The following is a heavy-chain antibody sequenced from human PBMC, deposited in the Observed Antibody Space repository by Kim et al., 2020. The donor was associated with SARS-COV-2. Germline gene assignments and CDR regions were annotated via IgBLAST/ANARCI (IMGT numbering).Heavy chain of an antibody. Sequence: GGSLRLSCAASGFTFSSYAMHWVRQAPGKGLEWVAVISYDGSNKYYADSVKGRFTISRDNSKNTLYLQMNSLRAEDTAVYYCARGYSGSYFDYWGQGTL. J-gene: IGHJ4*02. D-gene: IGHD1-26*01. CDR1: GFTFSSYA. CDR3: ARGYSGSYFDY. CDR2: ISYDGSNK. V-gene: IGHV3-30*04.